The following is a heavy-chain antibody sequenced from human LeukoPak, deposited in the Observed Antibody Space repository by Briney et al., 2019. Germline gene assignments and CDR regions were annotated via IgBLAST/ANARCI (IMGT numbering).Heavy chain of an antibody. J-gene: IGHJ3*02. CDR1: GGSISSSSYY. D-gene: IGHD5-18*01. Sequence: ASETLSLTCTVSGGSISSSSYYWGWIRQPPGKGLEWIGSIYYSGSTYYNPSLKSRVTISVDTSKNQFSLKLSSVTAADTAVCYCARDVPTVQLWRTDAFDIWGQGTMVTVSS. CDR3: ARDVPTVQLWRTDAFDI. CDR2: IYYSGST. V-gene: IGHV4-39*07.